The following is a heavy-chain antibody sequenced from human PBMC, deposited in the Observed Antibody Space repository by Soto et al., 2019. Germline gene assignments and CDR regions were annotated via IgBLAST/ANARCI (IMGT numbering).Heavy chain of an antibody. CDR3: ARLKENYDILTGYQTRPI. CDR2: IIPILGIA. V-gene: IGHV1-69*02. D-gene: IGHD3-9*01. CDR1: GGTFSSYT. Sequence: GASVKVSCKASGGTFSSYTISWVRQAPGQGLEWMGRIIPILGIANYAQKLQGRVTITADKSTSTAYMELSSLRSEDTAVYYCARLKENYDILTGYQTRPIWGQGTMVTVSS. J-gene: IGHJ3*02.